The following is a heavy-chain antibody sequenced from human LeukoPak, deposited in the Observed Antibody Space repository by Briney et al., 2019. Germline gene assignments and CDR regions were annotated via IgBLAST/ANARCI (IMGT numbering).Heavy chain of an antibody. CDR2: ISSSSSAI. CDR1: GFTFSSYS. J-gene: IGHJ4*02. D-gene: IGHD5-18*01. Sequence: GGSLRLSCAASGFTFSSYSMNWVRQAPGKGLEGVSYISSSSSAIYYADSVKGRFTISRDNAKNSLYLQMNSLRDEDTAVYYCARSTAMVDSFDYWGQGTLVTVSS. V-gene: IGHV3-48*02. CDR3: ARSTAMVDSFDY.